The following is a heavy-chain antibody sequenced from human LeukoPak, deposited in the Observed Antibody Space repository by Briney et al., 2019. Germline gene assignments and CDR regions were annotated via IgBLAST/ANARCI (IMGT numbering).Heavy chain of an antibody. CDR3: ARGQLSYSSSWYPQH. J-gene: IGHJ1*01. D-gene: IGHD6-13*01. CDR2: INHSGST. CDR1: GGSFSGYY. V-gene: IGHV4-34*01. Sequence: SETLSLTCAVYGGSFSGYYWSWIRQPPGKGLEWIGEINHSGSTNYNPSLKSRVTISVDTSKNQFSLKLSSVTAADTAVYYCARGQLSYSSSWYPQHWGQGTLVTVSS.